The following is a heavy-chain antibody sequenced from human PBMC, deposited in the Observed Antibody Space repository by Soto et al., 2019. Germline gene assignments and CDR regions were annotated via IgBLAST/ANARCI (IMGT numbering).Heavy chain of an antibody. V-gene: IGHV4-59*01. J-gene: IGHJ4*01. CDR2: IYYSGST. Sequence: XASLSLTCTVCGGCISSYYGSGIRQPPGKGLEWIGYIYYSGSTNYNPSLKSRVTISVDTSKNQFSLKLSSVTAADTAVYYCARDLEDTAMAFDYWRHGTLVTV. CDR1: GGCISSYY. D-gene: IGHD5-18*01. CDR3: ARDLEDTAMAFDY.